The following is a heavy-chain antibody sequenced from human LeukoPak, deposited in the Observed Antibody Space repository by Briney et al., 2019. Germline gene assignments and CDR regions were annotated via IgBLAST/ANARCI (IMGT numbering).Heavy chain of an antibody. V-gene: IGHV3-15*01. Sequence: NPGGSLTLSCAASGFNFSNAWMSWVRQAPGKGLEWVGRIKSKTDGGTTDYAAPVKGRFTISRDDSKNTLYLQMNSLKTEDTAVYYCTTDLDYYDSSGYPIDIWGQGTMVTVSS. J-gene: IGHJ3*02. CDR3: TTDLDYYDSSGYPIDI. CDR1: GFNFSNAW. D-gene: IGHD3-22*01. CDR2: IKSKTDGGTT.